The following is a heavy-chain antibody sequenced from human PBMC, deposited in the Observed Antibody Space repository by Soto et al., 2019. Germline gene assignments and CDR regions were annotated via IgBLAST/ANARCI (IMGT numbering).Heavy chain of an antibody. CDR3: ARGMDIVATHFDY. V-gene: IGHV3-48*01. D-gene: IGHD5-12*01. CDR1: GFTFSSYS. Sequence: EVQLVESGGGLVQPGGSLRLSCAASGFTFSSYSMNWVRQAPGKGLEWVSYISSSSSTIYYADSVKGRFTISRDNAKNSLYLQMNSLRAEETAVYYCARGMDIVATHFDYWGQGTLVTVSS. CDR2: ISSSSSTI. J-gene: IGHJ4*02.